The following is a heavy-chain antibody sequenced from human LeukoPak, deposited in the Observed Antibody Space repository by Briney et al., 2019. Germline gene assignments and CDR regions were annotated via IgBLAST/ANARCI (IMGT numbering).Heavy chain of an antibody. D-gene: IGHD2-2*01. J-gene: IGHJ5*02. CDR1: GGSISSSSYY. Sequence: PSETLFLTCTVSGGSISSSSYYWGWIRQPPGKGLEWIGSIYYSGSTYYNPSLKSRVTISVDTSKNQFSLKLSSVTAADTAVYYCARGDCSSTSCYPNWFDPWGQGTLVTVSS. CDR2: IYYSGST. V-gene: IGHV4-39*07. CDR3: ARGDCSSTSCYPNWFDP.